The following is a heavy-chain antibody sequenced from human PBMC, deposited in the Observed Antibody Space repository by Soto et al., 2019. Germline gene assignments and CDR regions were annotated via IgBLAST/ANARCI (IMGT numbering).Heavy chain of an antibody. V-gene: IGHV1-3*01. Sequence: ASVKVSCKASGYSLTSYAMHWVRQAPGQRLEWMGWVHGGNGNTQFSQKFQGRVTVTRDTSANTAFMELSSLRPEDRAVYYCARERAYGMDVWGQGTTVTVSS. J-gene: IGHJ6*02. CDR1: GYSLTSYA. CDR2: VHGGNGNT. CDR3: ARERAYGMDV.